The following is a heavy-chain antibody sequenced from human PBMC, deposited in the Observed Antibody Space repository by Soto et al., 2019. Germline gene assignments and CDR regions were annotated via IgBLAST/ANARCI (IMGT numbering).Heavy chain of an antibody. D-gene: IGHD3-10*01. CDR3: AKKRCHISGKKKLFES. CDR1: GDSENSDYY. V-gene: IGHV4-38-2*02. Sequence: SETLSLTCTVSGDSENSDYYWGWIRQPPGRGLEWIGSIYPTGSTYYNPSLRSRVDISIDASKNHLSLRLTSVTAADTAMYYCAKKRCHISGKKKLFESWGQGTLVTVSS. J-gene: IGHJ4*02. CDR2: IYPTGST.